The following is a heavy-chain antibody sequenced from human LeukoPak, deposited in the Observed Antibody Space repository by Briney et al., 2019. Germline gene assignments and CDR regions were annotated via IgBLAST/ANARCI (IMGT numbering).Heavy chain of an antibody. CDR1: GYTFTICG. Sequence: ASVTLSFKASGYTFTICGISWVRHAPGQGLEWRGWISAYNGNTNYAQKLQGRVTMTTDTSTSTAYMELRNLRSDDTAVYYCARDNGCSSTSCYGGEFHYWGRGTLVTVSS. J-gene: IGHJ4*02. D-gene: IGHD2-2*01. CDR2: ISAYNGNT. V-gene: IGHV1-18*04. CDR3: ARDNGCSSTSCYGGEFHY.